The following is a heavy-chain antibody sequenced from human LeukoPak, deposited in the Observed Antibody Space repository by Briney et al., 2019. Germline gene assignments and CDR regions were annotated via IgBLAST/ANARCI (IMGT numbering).Heavy chain of an antibody. D-gene: IGHD3-9*01. J-gene: IGHJ5*02. CDR2: INPNSGGT. CDR1: GYTFTGYY. Sequence: ASVKVSCKASGYTFTGYYMHWVRQAPGQGLEWMGWINPNSGGTNYAQKFQGRVTITRNTAISTAYMELSSLTSDDTAVYYCVRGDRNYDILTGYSKSWFDPWGQGTLVTVSS. CDR3: VRGDRNYDILTGYSKSWFDP. V-gene: IGHV1-2*02.